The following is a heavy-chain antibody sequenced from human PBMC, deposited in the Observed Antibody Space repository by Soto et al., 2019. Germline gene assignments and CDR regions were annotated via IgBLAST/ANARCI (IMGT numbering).Heavy chain of an antibody. V-gene: IGHV4-31*03. CDR2: INGSGGSGST. D-gene: IGHD2-15*01. CDR3: SSTKAGYLSGIDH. CDR1: GDSITSGGYY. Sequence: SETLSLTCTVTGDSITSGGYYWSWIRQHQGQGLEWLGYINGSGGSGSTLYNPSLKSRITPSVDTSNAHSTLNPSSVTVAGVSVYFSSSTKAGYLSGIDHWGQGTLVTGSP. J-gene: IGHJ4*02.